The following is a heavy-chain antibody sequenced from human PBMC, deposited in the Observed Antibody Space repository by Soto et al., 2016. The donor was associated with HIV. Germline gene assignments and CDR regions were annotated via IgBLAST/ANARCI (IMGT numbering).Heavy chain of an antibody. J-gene: IGHJ4*02. CDR3: ARDHWLISGYYLDY. CDR2: IFTSGNT. D-gene: IGHD3-22*01. CDR1: GDSISSGAYF. Sequence: VQLQESGPGLVKPSQTLSLTCTVSGDSISSGAYFWSWIRQPAGKGLEWIGRIFTSGNTNYNPSLKNRVTISVDTSKNQFSLKLSSVTVADTAVYYCARDHWLISGYYLDYWGQGTLVTVSS. V-gene: IGHV4-61*02.